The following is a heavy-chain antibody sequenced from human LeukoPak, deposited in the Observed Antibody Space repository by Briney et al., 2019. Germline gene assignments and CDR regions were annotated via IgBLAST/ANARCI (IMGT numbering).Heavy chain of an antibody. J-gene: IGHJ1*01. CDR1: RFTFSSYA. CDR2: ISHDGTYE. D-gene: IGHD6-19*01. CDR3: ARDRITVPGMGAFQH. V-gene: IGHV3-30*04. Sequence: GRSLRLSCAASRFTFSSYAMHWVRQAPGKGLEWVAGISHDGTYEYQADSVKGRFTISRDNSKSTLYLQMNSPRVEDTAIYYCARDRITVPGMGAFQHWGQGTLVTVSS.